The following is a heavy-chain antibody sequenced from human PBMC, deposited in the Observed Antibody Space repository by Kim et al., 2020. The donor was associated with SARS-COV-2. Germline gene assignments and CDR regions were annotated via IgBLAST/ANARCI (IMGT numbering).Heavy chain of an antibody. CDR3: ARVFIPYSSSWSRIAVAGDAFDI. Sequence: GGSLRLSCAASGFTFSSYWMSWVRQAPGKGLEWVANIKQDGSEKYYVDSVKGRFTISRDNAKNSLYLQMNSLRAEDTAVYYCARVFIPYSSSWSRIAVAGDAFDIWGQGTMVTVSS. CDR1: GFTFSSYW. V-gene: IGHV3-7*03. D-gene: IGHD6-13*01. J-gene: IGHJ3*02. CDR2: IKQDGSEK.